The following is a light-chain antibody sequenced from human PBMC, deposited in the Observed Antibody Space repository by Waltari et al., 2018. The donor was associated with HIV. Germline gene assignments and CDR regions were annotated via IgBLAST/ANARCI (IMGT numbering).Light chain of an antibody. CDR3: QSYDSSLSVL. Sequence: QSVLTQPPSVSGAPGQRVTISCPGSSSNIGAGNDVPWYQQLPGTAPKLLIYGNTNRPSGVTDRFSGSKSGTSASLAITGLQAEDEADYYCQSYDSSLSVLFGGGTKLTVL. CDR1: SSNIGAGND. V-gene: IGLV1-40*01. J-gene: IGLJ2*01. CDR2: GNT.